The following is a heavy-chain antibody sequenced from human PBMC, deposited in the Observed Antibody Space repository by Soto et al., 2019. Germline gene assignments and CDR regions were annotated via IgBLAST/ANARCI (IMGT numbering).Heavy chain of an antibody. J-gene: IGHJ5*02. CDR3: ARRNTYYDILTGSTNWFDP. CDR2: IYYSGST. D-gene: IGHD3-9*01. V-gene: IGHV4-39*01. Sequence: PEETLSLTCTVSGGSISSSSYYWGWIRQPPGKGLEWIGSIYYSGSTYYNPSLKSRVTISVDTSKNQFSLKLSSVTAADTAVYYCARRNTYYDILTGSTNWFDPWGQGTLVTVS. CDR1: GGSISSSSYY.